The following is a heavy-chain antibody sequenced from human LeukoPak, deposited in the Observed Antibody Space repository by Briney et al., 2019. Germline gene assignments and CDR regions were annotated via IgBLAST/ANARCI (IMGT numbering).Heavy chain of an antibody. J-gene: IGHJ5*02. CDR1: GGSISSYY. Sequence: SETLSLTCTVSGGSISSYYGSWIRQPPGKGLECIGYIYYSGSTNYNPSLKSRVTISVDTSKNQFSLKLSSVTAADTAVYYCARIAWSSGWDNWFDPWGQGTLVTVSS. D-gene: IGHD6-19*01. V-gene: IGHV4-59*01. CDR2: IYYSGST. CDR3: ARIAWSSGWDNWFDP.